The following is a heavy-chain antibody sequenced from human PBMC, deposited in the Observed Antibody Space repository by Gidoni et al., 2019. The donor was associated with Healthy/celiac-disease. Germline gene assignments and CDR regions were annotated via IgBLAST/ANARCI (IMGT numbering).Heavy chain of an antibody. CDR1: GSSISSRSYY. CDR3: ARHDSSGYYSPNWFDP. V-gene: IGHV4-39*01. CDR2: IYYSGST. J-gene: IGHJ5*02. Sequence: QLQLQESGPGLVKPSETLSLTCTVSGSSISSRSYYWGWIRPPPGKGLEWTGSIYYSGSTYYNPSLKSRVTISVDTSKNQVSLKLSSVTAADTAVYYCARHDSSGYYSPNWFDPWGQGTLVTVSS. D-gene: IGHD3-22*01.